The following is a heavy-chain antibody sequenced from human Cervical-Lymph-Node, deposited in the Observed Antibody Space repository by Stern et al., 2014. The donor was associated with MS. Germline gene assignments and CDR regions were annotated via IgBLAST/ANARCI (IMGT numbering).Heavy chain of an antibody. V-gene: IGHV2-5*02. J-gene: IGHJ4*02. Sequence: ESGPTLVKPTQTLTLTCRVSGFSLSSVGEGVGWIRQPPEKALEWLALIYWDDDRRYRPSLKGRLTITKDTSKNLVVLKMTNMDPMDTATYYCAHSSLSVGVSFDYWGQGTLITVSS. CDR2: IYWDDDR. CDR3: AHSSLSVGVSFDY. CDR1: GFSLSSVGEG. D-gene: IGHD3-10*01.